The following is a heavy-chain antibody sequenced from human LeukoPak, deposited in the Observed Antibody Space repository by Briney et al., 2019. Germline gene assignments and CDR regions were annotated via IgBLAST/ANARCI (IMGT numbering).Heavy chain of an antibody. CDR1: GFTFSSYS. CDR3: ARDVDGSGNYGFDW. Sequence: GALRLSCAAPGFTFSSYSMSWGRQAPGKGLEWVSGISTSSTYRLYADSVTGRFTISRDNAKSSLYLEMNSLRAEDTAVYYCARDVDGSGNYGFDWWGQGILVTVSS. CDR2: ISTSSTYR. V-gene: IGHV3-21*01. J-gene: IGHJ4*02. D-gene: IGHD3-10*01.